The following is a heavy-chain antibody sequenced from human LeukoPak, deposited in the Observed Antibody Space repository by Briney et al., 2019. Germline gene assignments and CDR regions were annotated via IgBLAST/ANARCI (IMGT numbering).Heavy chain of an antibody. CDR1: GFTVSSNY. V-gene: IGHV3-53*01. CDR3: AREWSYYDRPRAFDI. CDR2: IYSGGSI. Sequence: GGSLRLSCAASGFTVSSNYMSWVRQAPGKGLEWVSVIYSGGSIYYADSVKGRFTISRDNSKNTLYLQMNSLRAEDTAVYYCAREWSYYDRPRAFDIWGQGTMVTVSS. J-gene: IGHJ3*02. D-gene: IGHD3-22*01.